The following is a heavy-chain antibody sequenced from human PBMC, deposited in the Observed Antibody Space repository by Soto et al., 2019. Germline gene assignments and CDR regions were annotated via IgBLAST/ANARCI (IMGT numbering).Heavy chain of an antibody. CDR2: ISGSGGST. CDR3: AKSKIVVVVAATPIDY. CDR1: GFTFSSYA. J-gene: IGHJ4*02. D-gene: IGHD2-15*01. V-gene: IGHV3-23*01. Sequence: GGSLRLSCAASGFTFSSYAMSWVRQAPGKGLEWVSAISGSGGSTYYADSVKGRFTISRDNSKNTLYLQMNSLRAEDTAVYYCAKSKIVVVVAATPIDYWGQGTLVTVSS.